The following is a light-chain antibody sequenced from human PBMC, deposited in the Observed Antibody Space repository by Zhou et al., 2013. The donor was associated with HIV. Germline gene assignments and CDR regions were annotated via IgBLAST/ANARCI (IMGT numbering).Light chain of an antibody. V-gene: IGKV3-11*01. Sequence: EIVMTQSPATLSASRGDRATLSCRASQSINLYLAWYQQKPGQAPRLLIYDTFRRATGIPARFSGSGSGTDFTLTISSLEPEDLAVYYCQQRSNWPRTFGQGTKVEIK. CDR2: DTF. CDR3: QQRSNWPRT. CDR1: QSINLY. J-gene: IGKJ1*01.